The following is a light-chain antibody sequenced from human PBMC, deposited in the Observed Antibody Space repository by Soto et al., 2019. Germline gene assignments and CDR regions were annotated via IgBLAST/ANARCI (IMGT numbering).Light chain of an antibody. J-gene: IGKJ1*01. CDR1: QSISSY. CDR2: AAS. CDR3: QQRYSTTQT. Sequence: DIQMTQSPSSLSSSVGDRVTITCRASQSISSYLNWYQQKPGKAPKLLIYAASSLQSGVPSRFSGSGSGTDGTLTISSLQTEDGSTYYCQQRYSTTQTFGQGTKVDIK. V-gene: IGKV1-39*01.